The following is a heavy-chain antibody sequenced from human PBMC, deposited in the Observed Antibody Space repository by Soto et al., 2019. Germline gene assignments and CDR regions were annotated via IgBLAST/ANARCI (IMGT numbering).Heavy chain of an antibody. CDR2: IYYTEST. CDR1: GGSISSGGY. Sequence: SETLSLTCTVSGGSISSGGYWSWIRQHPGKGLEWIGYIYYTESTNNNPSLKSRVTMSVDTSKNQFSLKLTSVTAADTAVYYCAKGKDYSDYWGQGTLVTVSS. V-gene: IGHV4-31*03. J-gene: IGHJ4*02. CDR3: AKGKDYSDY.